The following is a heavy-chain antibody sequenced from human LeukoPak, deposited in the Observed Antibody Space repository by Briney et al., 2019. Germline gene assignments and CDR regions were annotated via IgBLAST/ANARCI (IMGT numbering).Heavy chain of an antibody. Sequence: ASVKVSCKASGYTFTNYAMHWVRQAPGQRLEWMGWISAGNGNTKYSQNFQGRVTITRDTSASTAYMELSSLRSEDTAVYYCARDHYGDFPPYYFDYWGQGTLVTVSS. CDR3: ARDHYGDFPPYYFDY. CDR1: GYTFTNYA. J-gene: IGHJ4*02. V-gene: IGHV1-3*01. CDR2: ISAGNGNT. D-gene: IGHD4-17*01.